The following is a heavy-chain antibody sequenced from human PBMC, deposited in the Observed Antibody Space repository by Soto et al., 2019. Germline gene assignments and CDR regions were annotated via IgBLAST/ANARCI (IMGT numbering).Heavy chain of an antibody. Sequence: ASVKVSCKASGGTFSSYAISWVRQAPGQGLEWMGGIIPIFGTANYAQKFQGRVTITADESTSTAYMELSSLRSEDTAVYYCARDGWSVAGTYYGMDVWGQGTTVTVSS. D-gene: IGHD6-19*01. V-gene: IGHV1-69*13. CDR3: ARDGWSVAGTYYGMDV. CDR1: GGTFSSYA. J-gene: IGHJ6*02. CDR2: IIPIFGTA.